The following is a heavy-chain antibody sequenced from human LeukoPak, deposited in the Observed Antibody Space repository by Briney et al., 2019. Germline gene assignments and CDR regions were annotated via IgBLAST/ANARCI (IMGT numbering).Heavy chain of an antibody. CDR2: IIPIFGTA. Sequence: RRASVKVSCKASGGTFSSYAISWVRQAPGQGLEWMGGIIPIFGTANYAQKFQGRVTITADESTSTAYMELSSLRSEDTAVYYCARAYLWTGSTSAYGYWGQGTLVTVSS. CDR3: ARAYLWTGSTSAYGY. CDR1: GGTFSSYA. D-gene: IGHD2-2*01. V-gene: IGHV1-69*01. J-gene: IGHJ4*02.